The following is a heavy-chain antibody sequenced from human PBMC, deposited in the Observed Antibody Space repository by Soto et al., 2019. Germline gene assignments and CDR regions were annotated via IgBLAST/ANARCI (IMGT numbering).Heavy chain of an antibody. D-gene: IGHD2-8*01. CDR2: ISYDESNN. V-gene: IGHV3-30-3*01. CDR1: GFTFSDYV. J-gene: IGHJ1*01. Sequence: QVQLVESGGGVVQPGGSLRLSCAASGFTFSDYVTHWVRQAPGKGLEWVAVISYDESNNNYADSVKGRFTISRDNSKNTLYLQMNSLTVEDTAVYYCARDWRVLVYSIEYFEHWGQGTLVTVSS. CDR3: ARDWRVLVYSIEYFEH.